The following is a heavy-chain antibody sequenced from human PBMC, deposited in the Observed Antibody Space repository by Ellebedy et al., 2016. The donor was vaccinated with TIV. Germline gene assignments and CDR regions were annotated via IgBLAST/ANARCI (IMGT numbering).Heavy chain of an antibody. J-gene: IGHJ4*02. CDR2: IHSSGTT. V-gene: IGHV4-39*01. CDR3: ATKPESGGDY. D-gene: IGHD1-1*01. Sequence: GSLRLSCTVSGGSVRSHSFYWRWIRQPPGKGLEYIGSIHSSGTTYYNPSLRNRVTISVTTFTNQFSLELSSWTAADTAVYYCATKPESGGDYWGQGTLVSVSS. CDR1: GGSVRSHSFY.